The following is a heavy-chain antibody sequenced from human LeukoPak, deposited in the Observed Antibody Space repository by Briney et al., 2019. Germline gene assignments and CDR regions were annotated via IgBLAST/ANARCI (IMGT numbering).Heavy chain of an antibody. CDR2: INPSGGST. D-gene: IGHD3-22*01. J-gene: IGHJ4*02. V-gene: IGHV1-46*03. CDR1: GYTFTSYY. Sequence: ASVKVSCKASGYTFTSYYMHWVRQAPGQGLEWMGIINPSGGSTSYAQKFQGRVTMTRDTSKKQFSLKLSSVTAADTAVYYCVTYYFDSSGPKKNYWGQGTLVTVSS. CDR3: VTYYFDSSGPKKNY.